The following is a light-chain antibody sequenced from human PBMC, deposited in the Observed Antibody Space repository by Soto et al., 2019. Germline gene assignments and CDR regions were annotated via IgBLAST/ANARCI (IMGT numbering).Light chain of an antibody. Sequence: EIVLTQSPGTLSLSPGERATLSCRASQSVSSSYLAWYQQKPGQAPRLLIYGASSRATGIPDRSSGSGSGTDFTLIISRLEPEDFAVYYCQQYGSSSWTFGQGTKVEIK. V-gene: IGKV3-20*01. CDR1: QSVSSSY. J-gene: IGKJ1*01. CDR2: GAS. CDR3: QQYGSSSWT.